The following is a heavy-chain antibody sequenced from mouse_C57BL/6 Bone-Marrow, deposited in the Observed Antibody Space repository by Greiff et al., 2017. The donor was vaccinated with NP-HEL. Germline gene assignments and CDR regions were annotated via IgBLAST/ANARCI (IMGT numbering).Heavy chain of an antibody. Sequence: DVKLVESGGGLVQPGGSLKLSCAASGFTFSDYYMYWVRQTPEKRLEWVAYISNGGGSTYYPDTVKGRFTISRDNAKNTLYLQMSRLKSEDTAMYYCARGRFITTVVANYYAMDYWGQGTSVTVSS. V-gene: IGHV5-12*01. D-gene: IGHD1-1*01. CDR3: ARGRFITTVVANYYAMDY. J-gene: IGHJ4*01. CDR2: ISNGGGST. CDR1: GFTFSDYY.